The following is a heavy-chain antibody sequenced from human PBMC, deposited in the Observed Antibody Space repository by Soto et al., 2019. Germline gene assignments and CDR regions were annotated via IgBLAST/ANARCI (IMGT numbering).Heavy chain of an antibody. V-gene: IGHV5-51*01. CDR1: GYSLSSYW. J-gene: IGHJ4*02. D-gene: IGHD6-13*01. CDR3: TRRAGYIDY. CDR2: VYPGDSDT. Sequence: GESLKISCKASGYSLSSYWIGWVRQTPGKGLEWMGIVYPGDSDTRYSPSFRGQVTISVDNSIRTAYLQWSSLRASDTAMYYCTRRAGYIDYWGRGTLVTVSS.